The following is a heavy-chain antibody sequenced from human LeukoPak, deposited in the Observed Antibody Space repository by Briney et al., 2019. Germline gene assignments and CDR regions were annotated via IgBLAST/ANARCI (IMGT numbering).Heavy chain of an antibody. J-gene: IGHJ4*02. V-gene: IGHV4-39*01. CDR3: ARYDGLSSSWYYYFDY. CDR1: GGSISSSSYY. Sequence: PSETLSLTCTVSGGSISSSSYYWGWIRQPPGKGLEWIGSIYYSGSTYYNPSLKSRVTISVDTSKNQFSLKLSSVTAADTAVYYCARYDGLSSSWYYYFDYWGQGTLVTVSS. D-gene: IGHD6-13*01. CDR2: IYYSGST.